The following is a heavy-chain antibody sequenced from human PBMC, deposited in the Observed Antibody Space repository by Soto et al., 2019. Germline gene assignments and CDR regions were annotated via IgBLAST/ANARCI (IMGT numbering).Heavy chain of an antibody. D-gene: IGHD3-10*01. V-gene: IGHV3-7*05. Sequence: GGSLRLSCAASGFTFSSYWMSWVRQAPGKGLEWVANIKQDGSEKYYVDSVKGRFTISRDNAKNSLYLQMNSLRAEDTAVYYCAVTYYYGSGSYKPGYFDYWGQGTLVTVSS. J-gene: IGHJ4*02. CDR1: GFTFSSYW. CDR2: IKQDGSEK. CDR3: AVTYYYGSGSYKPGYFDY.